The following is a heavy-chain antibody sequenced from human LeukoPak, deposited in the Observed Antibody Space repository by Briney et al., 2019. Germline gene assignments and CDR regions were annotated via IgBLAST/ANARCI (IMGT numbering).Heavy chain of an antibody. V-gene: IGHV3-30*18. J-gene: IGHJ4*02. CDR1: GFTVSSNY. D-gene: IGHD5-12*01. CDR2: ISYDGSNK. Sequence: GGSLRLSCAASGFTVSSNYMSWVRQAPGKGLEWVAVISYDGSNKYYADSVKGRFTISRDNSKNTLYLQMNSLRAEDTAVYYCAKDLMSGYDLRWEGFGGSYFDYWGQGTLVTVSS. CDR3: AKDLMSGYDLRWEGFGGSYFDY.